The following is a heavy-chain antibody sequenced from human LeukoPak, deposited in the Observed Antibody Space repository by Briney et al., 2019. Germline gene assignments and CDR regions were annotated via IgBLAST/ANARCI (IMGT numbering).Heavy chain of an antibody. CDR3: AKDQDVAAAGTWGSIDY. V-gene: IGHV3-30*04. Sequence: GGSLRLSCAASGFIFSPYAMSWVRQAPGKGLEWVAVISYDATNEYYTDSVKGRFTISRDNSRNTLYLQMNSLRAEDTAVYYCAKDQDVAAAGTWGSIDYWGQGTLVTVSS. CDR1: GFIFSPYA. J-gene: IGHJ4*02. CDR2: ISYDATNE. D-gene: IGHD6-13*01.